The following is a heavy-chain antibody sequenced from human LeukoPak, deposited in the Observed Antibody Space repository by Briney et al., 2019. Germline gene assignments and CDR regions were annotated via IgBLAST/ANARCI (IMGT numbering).Heavy chain of an antibody. J-gene: IGHJ4*02. V-gene: IGHV3-23*01. D-gene: IGHD2-15*01. CDR3: ATLLGYCSGGDCYRLYFDD. CDR1: GITFRNYV. CDR2: ISNRGGST. Sequence: GGSLRLSCAASGITFRNYVMSWVRQAPGKGLEWVSGISNRGGSTFYADSVKGRFTTSRDNSKNTLYLQMNSLRVEDTAVYYCATLLGYCSGGDCYRLYFDDWGQGTLVTVSS.